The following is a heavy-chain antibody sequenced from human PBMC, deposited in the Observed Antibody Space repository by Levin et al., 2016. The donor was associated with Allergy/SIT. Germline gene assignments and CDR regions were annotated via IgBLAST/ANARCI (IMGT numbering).Heavy chain of an antibody. Sequence: PGKGLEWMGRIDPSDSYTNYSPAFRGHVTMSVDTSINTVYLHWSSLKASDTAVYYCARRSSVTTDWFDPWGQGTLVTVSS. V-gene: IGHV5-10-1*01. J-gene: IGHJ5*02. D-gene: IGHD4-17*01. CDR2: IDPSDSYT. CDR3: ARRSSVTTDWFDP.